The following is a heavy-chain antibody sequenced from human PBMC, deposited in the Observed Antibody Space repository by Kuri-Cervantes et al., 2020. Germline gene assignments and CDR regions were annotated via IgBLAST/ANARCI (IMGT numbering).Heavy chain of an antibody. CDR2: ISAYNGNT. V-gene: IGHV1-18*01. CDR1: GYTFTSYG. D-gene: IGHD4-11*01. J-gene: IGHJ6*03. CDR3: ATAVFTGYYYMDV. Sequence: SVKVSCKASGYTFTSYGISWVRQAPGQGLEWMGWISAYNGNTNYAQKLQGRVTMTTDKSTSTAYMELSSLRSEDTAVYYCATAVFTGYYYMDVWGKGTTVTVSS.